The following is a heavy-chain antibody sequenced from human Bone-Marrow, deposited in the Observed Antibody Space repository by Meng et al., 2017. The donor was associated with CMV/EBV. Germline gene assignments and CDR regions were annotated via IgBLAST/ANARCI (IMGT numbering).Heavy chain of an antibody. V-gene: IGHV3-21*01. D-gene: IGHD2-8*01. CDR2: ISSSNGYI. Sequence: GESLKISCTASGFTFSSYNMNGVRQAPGKGREWVSYISSSNGYIYYADSVKGRFTISRDNAKNSLYLQMNSLRAEYTAVYYCARDGIVLMVYARDAFDIWGQGTMVTVSS. J-gene: IGHJ3*02. CDR3: ARDGIVLMVYARDAFDI. CDR1: GFTFSSYN.